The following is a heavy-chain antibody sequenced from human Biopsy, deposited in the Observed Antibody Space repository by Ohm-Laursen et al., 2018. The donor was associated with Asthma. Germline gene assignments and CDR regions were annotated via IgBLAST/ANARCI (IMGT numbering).Heavy chain of an antibody. CDR1: GFSVETSGVA. V-gene: IGHV2-5*01. CDR3: AQMSLMSCHWVDV. Sequence: TQTLTLTRTFSGFSVETSGVAVGWIRQPPGKALEWLALISWNDDRRYRSSLQSRLTITKDASKNQVVLTMTNMDPVDTATYYCAQMSLMSCHWVDVWGQGTTVTVSS. CDR2: ISWNDDR. D-gene: IGHD2-15*01. J-gene: IGHJ6*02.